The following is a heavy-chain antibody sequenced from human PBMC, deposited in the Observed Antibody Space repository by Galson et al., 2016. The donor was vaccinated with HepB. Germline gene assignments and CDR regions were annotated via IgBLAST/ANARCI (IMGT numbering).Heavy chain of an antibody. V-gene: IGHV1-58*01. CDR2: IVVGSGDT. D-gene: IGHD2-8*01. CDR3: AAGNGGVFDY. J-gene: IGHJ4*02. Sequence: SVKVSCKASEFTFSTSGVQWVRQARGQRLEWIGWIVVGSGDTNYAQKFHERVTITRDMSTRTAYMKLSSLRSEDTAVYYCAAGNGGVFDYWGQGTLVTVSS. CDR1: EFTFSTSG.